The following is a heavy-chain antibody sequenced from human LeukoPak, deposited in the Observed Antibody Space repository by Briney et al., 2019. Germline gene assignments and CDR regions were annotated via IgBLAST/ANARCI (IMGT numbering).Heavy chain of an antibody. CDR1: GGSISSYY. V-gene: IGHV4-59*01. D-gene: IGHD4-11*01. CDR3: ARGYSTILYYYYYMDV. Sequence: PSETLSLTCTVSGGSISSYYWSWIRQPPGKGLEWIGYIYYSGSTNYNPSLKSRATISVDTSKNQFSLKLSSVTAADTAVYYCARGYSTILYYYYYMDVWGKGTTVTVSS. CDR2: IYYSGST. J-gene: IGHJ6*03.